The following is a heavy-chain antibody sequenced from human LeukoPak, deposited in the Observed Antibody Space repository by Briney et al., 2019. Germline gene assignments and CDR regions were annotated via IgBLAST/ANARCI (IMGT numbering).Heavy chain of an antibody. CDR1: GYIFTGYY. Sequence: ASVKVSCKASGYIFTGYYMHWVRQAPGQGLEWMGWSNPNSGGTNYAQKFQGRVTMTRDTSISTAYMELSRLRSDDTAVYYCARDINDYVWGSYRYVDAFDIWGQGTMVTVSS. CDR2: SNPNSGGT. D-gene: IGHD3-16*02. CDR3: ARDINDYVWGSYRYVDAFDI. V-gene: IGHV1-2*02. J-gene: IGHJ3*02.